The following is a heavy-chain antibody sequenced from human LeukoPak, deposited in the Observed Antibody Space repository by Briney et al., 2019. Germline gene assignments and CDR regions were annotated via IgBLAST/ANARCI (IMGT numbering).Heavy chain of an antibody. Sequence: PGGSVTLSCAASGFTFTKYPLHWLPHATDKALEWVALLYLGGSNNLQEAFVKGRFINIRGNYKDTVHLQMKSLRREDKAIYYCGGGTTITRSFDYWGQGTLVSVSS. CDR1: GFTFTKYP. J-gene: IGHJ4*02. V-gene: IGHV3-30-3*01. D-gene: IGHD1-7*01. CDR2: LYLGGSNN. CDR3: GGGTTITRSFDY.